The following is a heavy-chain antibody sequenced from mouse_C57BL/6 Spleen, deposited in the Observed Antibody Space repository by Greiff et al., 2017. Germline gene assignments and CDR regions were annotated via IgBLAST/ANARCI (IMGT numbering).Heavy chain of an antibody. V-gene: IGHV14-3*01. CDR1: GFNIKNTY. CDR3: ARSGMYYCSSLYAMDY. Sequence: EVQLQQSVAELVRPGASVKLSCTASGFNIKNTYMHWVKQRPEQGLEWIGRIDPANGNTKYDPKFQGKATITADTSSNTAYLQLRSLPSDDTAIYYCARSGMYYCSSLYAMDYWGQGTSVTVSS. J-gene: IGHJ4*01. CDR2: IDPANGNT. D-gene: IGHD1-1*01.